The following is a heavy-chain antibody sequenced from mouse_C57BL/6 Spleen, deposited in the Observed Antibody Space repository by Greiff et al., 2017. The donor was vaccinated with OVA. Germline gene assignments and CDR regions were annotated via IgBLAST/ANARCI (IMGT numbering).Heavy chain of an antibody. V-gene: IGHV5-12*01. J-gene: IGHJ4*01. D-gene: IGHD1-1*01. CDR3: ARSFITTVVADAMDY. CDR2: ISNGGGST. Sequence: EVQVVESGGGLVQPGGSLKLSCAASGFTFSDYYMYWVRQTPEKRLEWVAYISNGGGSTYYPDTVKGRFTISRDNAKNTLYLQMSRLKSEDTAMYYCARSFITTVVADAMDYWGQGTSVTVSS. CDR1: GFTFSDYY.